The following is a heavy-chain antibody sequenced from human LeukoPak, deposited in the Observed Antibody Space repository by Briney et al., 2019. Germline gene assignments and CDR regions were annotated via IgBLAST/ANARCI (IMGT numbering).Heavy chain of an antibody. V-gene: IGHV6-1*01. CDR3: ARWSGSTMDY. Sequence: SQTLSLTCAISGDSVSRNGAAWNWIRQSPSRGLEWLGRTYYRSKWYNDYVVYVKSRVTINPDTSKNQFSLQLNSVTPEDTAVYYCARWSGSTMDYWGQGTLVTVSS. D-gene: IGHD3-10*01. CDR1: GDSVSRNGAA. J-gene: IGHJ4*02. CDR2: TYYRSKWYN.